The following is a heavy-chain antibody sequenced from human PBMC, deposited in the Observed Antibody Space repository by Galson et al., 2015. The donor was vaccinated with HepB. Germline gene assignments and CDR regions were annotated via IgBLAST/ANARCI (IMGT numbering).Heavy chain of an antibody. J-gene: IGHJ6*03. Sequence: SLRLSCAASGFTFSSYSMNWVRQAPGKGLEWVSSISSSNSYIYYADSVKGRFTISRDNAKNSLYLRMNSLRAEDTAVYYCARDGGGQNYYYYYYMDVWGKGTTVTVSS. V-gene: IGHV3-21*01. CDR2: ISSSNSYI. CDR1: GFTFSSYS. CDR3: ARDGGGQNYYYYYYMDV. D-gene: IGHD4-23*01.